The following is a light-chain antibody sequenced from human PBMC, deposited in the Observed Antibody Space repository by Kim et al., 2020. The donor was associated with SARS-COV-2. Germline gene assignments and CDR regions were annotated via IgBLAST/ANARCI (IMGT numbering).Light chain of an antibody. V-gene: IGLV3-1*01. CDR2: QNN. Sequence: SYELTQPPSLSVSPGQTASITCSGDKLGDKFVGWYQQKSGQSPILLIFQNNKRPSGLPERFSGSNSGNTATLTIRGTQSLDEADYYCQAWDSRSFVYVFG. J-gene: IGLJ1*01. CDR1: KLGDKF. CDR3: QAWDSRSFVYV.